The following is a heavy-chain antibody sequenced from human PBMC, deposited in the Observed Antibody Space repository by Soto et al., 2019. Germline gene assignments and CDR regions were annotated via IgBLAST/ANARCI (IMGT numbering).Heavy chain of an antibody. V-gene: IGHV4-61*01. CDR1: GGSISSSSYY. Sequence: SETLSLTCTVSGGSISSSSYYWSWLRQPPGKGLEWIGYIYSSGSTHYNPSLQSRVTISADTSKNQVSLKVRSVTAADTAVYYCARDHPHSYGVYYFDYWGQGTPVTVSS. CDR3: ARDHPHSYGVYYFDY. CDR2: IYSSGST. J-gene: IGHJ4*02. D-gene: IGHD5-18*01.